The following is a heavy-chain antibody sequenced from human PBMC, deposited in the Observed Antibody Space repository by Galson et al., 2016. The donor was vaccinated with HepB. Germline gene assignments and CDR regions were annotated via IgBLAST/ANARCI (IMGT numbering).Heavy chain of an antibody. Sequence: VKVSCKASGYDFTTYGFSWIRQAPGQGLEWLGWISSHNGNTQYAQNVQDRLTLTTDTSTTTAYMELRSLTSDDTAVYFCARDVPDTALVYWGQGTLVTVSS. D-gene: IGHD5-18*01. J-gene: IGHJ4*02. CDR2: ISSHNGNT. CDR1: GYDFTTYG. CDR3: ARDVPDTALVY. V-gene: IGHV1-18*01.